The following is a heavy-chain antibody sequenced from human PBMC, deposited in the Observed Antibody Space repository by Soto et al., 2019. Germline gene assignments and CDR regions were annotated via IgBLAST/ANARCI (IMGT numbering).Heavy chain of an antibody. Sequence: QVQLVESGGGVVQPGRSLRLSCAASGFTFSSYGMHWVRQAPGKGLEWMAVIWYDGNSKDYGDSVRGRFTVSRDNSENTLYLQMDSPRAEDTAVYYCARDSSSGEGFDFWGQGTLVTVSS. CDR2: IWYDGNSK. CDR3: ARDSSSGEGFDF. J-gene: IGHJ4*02. D-gene: IGHD7-27*01. V-gene: IGHV3-33*01. CDR1: GFTFSSYG.